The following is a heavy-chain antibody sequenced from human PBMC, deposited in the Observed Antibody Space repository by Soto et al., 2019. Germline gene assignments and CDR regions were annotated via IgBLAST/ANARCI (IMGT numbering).Heavy chain of an antibody. Sequence: SETLSLTCTVSGGSISSYYWSWIRQPPGKGLEWIGYIYYSGSTNYNPSLKSRVTISVDTSKNQFSLKLSSVTAADTAVYYCARDGLSVAGKTYYYYGMDVWGQGTTVTVSS. CDR2: IYYSGST. D-gene: IGHD6-19*01. V-gene: IGHV4-59*01. J-gene: IGHJ6*02. CDR3: ARDGLSVAGKTYYYYGMDV. CDR1: GGSISSYY.